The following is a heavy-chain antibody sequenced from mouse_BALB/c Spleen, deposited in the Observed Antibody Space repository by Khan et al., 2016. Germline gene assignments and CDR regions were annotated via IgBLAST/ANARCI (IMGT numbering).Heavy chain of an antibody. Sequence: QVQLQQSGAELARPGASVRLSCKASGYTSANYWMQWVKQRPGQGLEWIGSIYPGDGDTRYSQKFKDKATLTADKSSSSAYMHLRSVASEDSAVSYCADALLVYWGQGTLVTVSA. V-gene: IGHV1-87*01. CDR3: ADALLVY. CDR1: GYTSANYW. D-gene: IGHD6-1*01. J-gene: IGHJ3*01. CDR2: IYPGDGDT.